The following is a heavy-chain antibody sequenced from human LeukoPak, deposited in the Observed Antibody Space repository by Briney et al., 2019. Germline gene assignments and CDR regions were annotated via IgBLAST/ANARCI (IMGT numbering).Heavy chain of an antibody. D-gene: IGHD3-22*01. V-gene: IGHV4-39*07. Sequence: SETLSLTCTVSGGSISSSSYYWGWIRQPPGKGLEWIGEINHSGSTNYNPSLKSRVTISVDTSKDQFSLKLSSVTAADTAVYYCARRIGLTMIVVVPVFDYWGQGTLVTVSS. J-gene: IGHJ4*02. CDR2: INHSGST. CDR1: GGSISSSSYY. CDR3: ARRIGLTMIVVVPVFDY.